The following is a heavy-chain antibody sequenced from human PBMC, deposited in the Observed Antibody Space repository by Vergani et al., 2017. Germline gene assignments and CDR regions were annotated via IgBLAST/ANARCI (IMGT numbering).Heavy chain of an antibody. CDR3: ARDVWDCSGISCFLRAGEFYYMDV. CDR1: GFKFSQFG. CDR2: ISYDGSKT. V-gene: IGHV3-33*05. D-gene: IGHD3-16*01. Sequence: QVQLVESGGGVVQPGTSLRLSCEASGFKFSQFGMHWVRQGPGKGLELVAFISYDGSKTQYADSEKGRVTISRDNSKNTVGLEMSSLGVDDTATYYCARDVWDCSGISCFLRAGEFYYMDVWGQGTTVTVSS. J-gene: IGHJ6*03.